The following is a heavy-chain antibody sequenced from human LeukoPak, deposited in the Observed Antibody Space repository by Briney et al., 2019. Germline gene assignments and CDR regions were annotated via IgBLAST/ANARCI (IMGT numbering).Heavy chain of an antibody. J-gene: IGHJ4*02. V-gene: IGHV3-23*01. CDR2: ISRSGGNT. CDR3: AKETTVVSLDLDY. CDR1: GFTFSSYS. D-gene: IGHD4-23*01. Sequence: PGGSLRLSCAASGFTFSSYSMSWVRQAPGKGLEWVSAISRSGGNTYYADSVKGRFTISRDNSKNTLYLQMNSLRAEDTAVYYCAKETTVVSLDLDYWGQGTLVTVSS.